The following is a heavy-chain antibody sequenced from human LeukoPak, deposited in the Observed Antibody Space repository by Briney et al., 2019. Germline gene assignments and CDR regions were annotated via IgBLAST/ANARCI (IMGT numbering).Heavy chain of an antibody. CDR2: ISAYNGNT. D-gene: IGHD3-22*01. J-gene: IGHJ4*02. Sequence: ASAKVSCKASGYTFTSYGISWVRQAPGQGLEWMGWISAYNGNTNYAQKLQGRVTMTTDTSTSTAYMELRSLRSDDTAVYYCAVQASRYYYDSSGCDYWGQGTLVTVSS. V-gene: IGHV1-18*01. CDR3: AVQASRYYYDSSGCDY. CDR1: GYTFTSYG.